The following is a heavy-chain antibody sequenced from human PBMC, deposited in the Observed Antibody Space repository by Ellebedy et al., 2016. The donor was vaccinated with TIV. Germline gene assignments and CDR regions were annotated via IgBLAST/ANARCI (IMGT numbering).Heavy chain of an antibody. J-gene: IGHJ4*02. CDR1: GYTFTSYF. D-gene: IGHD3-22*01. CDR2: INSTSGSS. Sequence: ASVTVSCKASGYTFTSYFLYWVRRAPGQGLAWMGIINSTSGSSNYAQKFQGRVTMTRDTSTSTVYMDLSSLRSEDTAVYYCARGDNYYYDSSGYYYSYWGQGTLVTVSS. V-gene: IGHV1-46*01. CDR3: ARGDNYYYDSSGYYYSY.